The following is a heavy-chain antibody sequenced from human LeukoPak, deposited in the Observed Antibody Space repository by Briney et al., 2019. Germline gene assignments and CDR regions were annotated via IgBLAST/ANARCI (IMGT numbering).Heavy chain of an antibody. V-gene: IGHV4-59*01. Sequence: PSETLSLTCTVSGGSISAYYWNWLRQTPGKGLEWVGYIYYSGISGITDYNLSLKSRVTISVDTSKNQFSLNLTSVTAADTAVYYCAGGGVRWTYDSWGQGTLVTVSS. CDR2: IYYSGISGIT. CDR3: AGGGVRWTYDS. CDR1: GGSISAYY. J-gene: IGHJ4*02. D-gene: IGHD3/OR15-3a*01.